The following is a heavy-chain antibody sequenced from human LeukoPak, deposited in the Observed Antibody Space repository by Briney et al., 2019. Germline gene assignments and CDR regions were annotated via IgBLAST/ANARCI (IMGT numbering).Heavy chain of an antibody. CDR3: AVNYGDYVSDY. CDR2: IYYSGST. CDR1: GGSISSSSYY. Sequence: PSETLSLTCTVSGGSISSSSYYWGWIRQPPGKGLEWIGSIYYSGSTYYNPSLKSRVTISVDTSKNQFSLKLSSVTAADTAVYYCAVNYGDYVSDYWGQGTLVTVSS. J-gene: IGHJ4*02. V-gene: IGHV4-39*01. D-gene: IGHD4-17*01.